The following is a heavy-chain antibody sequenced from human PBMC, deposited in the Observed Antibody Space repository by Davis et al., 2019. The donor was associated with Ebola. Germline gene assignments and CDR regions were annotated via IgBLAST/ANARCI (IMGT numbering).Heavy chain of an antibody. CDR3: ARDRYCSGGSCYSSYYYGMDV. CDR1: GYTFTTYG. CDR2: ISTYNDNT. J-gene: IGHJ6*02. D-gene: IGHD2-15*01. V-gene: IGHV1-18*01. Sequence: AASVKVSCKASGYTFTTYGISWVRQAPGQGLEWMGWISTYNDNTNYAQKLQGRVTMTTDTSTSTAYMELRSLRSDDTAVYYCARDRYCSGGSCYSSYYYGMDVWGQETTVTVSS.